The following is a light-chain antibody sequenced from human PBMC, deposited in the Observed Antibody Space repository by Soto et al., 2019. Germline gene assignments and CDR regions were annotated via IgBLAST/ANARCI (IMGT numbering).Light chain of an antibody. CDR1: SSDVGGYNY. Sequence: QSVLTQPPSASGSPGQSVTISCTGTSSDVGGYNYISWYQQHPGKAPKLLIYEVSKRPSGVPDRFSGSKSGNTASLTVSGLQAEDEADYFCSSYAGSHNYGFGTGTKLTVL. CDR2: EVS. J-gene: IGLJ1*01. V-gene: IGLV2-8*01. CDR3: SSYAGSHNYG.